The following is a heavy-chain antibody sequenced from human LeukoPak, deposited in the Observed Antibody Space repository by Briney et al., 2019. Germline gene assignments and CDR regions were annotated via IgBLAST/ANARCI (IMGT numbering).Heavy chain of an antibody. V-gene: IGHV3-21*01. CDR2: ISSSSSYI. D-gene: IGHD2-2*01. CDR3: ARSDLPAAIY. Sequence: PGGSLRLSCAASGFTFSSYSMNWVRQAPGKGLEWVSSISSSSSYIYYADSVKGRFTISRDNAKNSLYLQMNSLRVEDTAMYYCARSDLPAAIYWGQGTLVTVSS. CDR1: GFTFSSYS. J-gene: IGHJ4*02.